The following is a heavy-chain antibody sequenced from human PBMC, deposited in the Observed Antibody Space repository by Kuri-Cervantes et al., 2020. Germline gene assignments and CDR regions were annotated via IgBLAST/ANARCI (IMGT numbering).Heavy chain of an antibody. CDR3: ARETVTTYYYYYYGMDV. V-gene: IGHV3-30-3*01. J-gene: IGHJ6*02. D-gene: IGHD4-17*01. Sequence: GESLKISCAASGFTFSSYAMHWVRQAPGKGLEWVAVISYDGSNKYYADSVKGRFTISRDNSKNTLYLQMNSLRVEDTAVYYCARETVTTYYYYYYGMDVWGQGTTVTVSS. CDR2: ISYDGSNK. CDR1: GFTFSSYA.